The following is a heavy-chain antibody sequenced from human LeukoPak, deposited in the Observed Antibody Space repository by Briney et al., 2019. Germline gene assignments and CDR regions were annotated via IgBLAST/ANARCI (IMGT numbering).Heavy chain of an antibody. J-gene: IGHJ5*02. CDR1: GYSISSGYY. CDR3: ARDWINAYCSRTSCSRWFDP. CDR2: IYHSGST. V-gene: IGHV4-38-2*02. Sequence: SETLSLTCTDSGYSISSGYYWGWIRQPPGKGLECIGSIYHSGSTYYNPSLKSRVTISVDTPKNQFSLKLSSVTAADTAVYYCARDWINAYCSRTSCSRWFDPWGQGTLVTVSS. D-gene: IGHD2-2*01.